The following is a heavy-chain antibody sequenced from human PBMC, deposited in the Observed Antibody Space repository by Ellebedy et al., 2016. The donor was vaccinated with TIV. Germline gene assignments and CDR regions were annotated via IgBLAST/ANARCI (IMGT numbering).Heavy chain of an antibody. D-gene: IGHD5-24*01. CDR3: ARHVEMEYFLSPVYGLDV. J-gene: IGHJ6*02. CDR1: GFTFSDYY. CDR2: IYYSGST. V-gene: IGHV4-38-2*01. Sequence: ESLKISCAASGFTFSDYYMTWIRQAPGKGLEWIGNIYYSGSTYHSPSLKSRVTISVDTSKNQFSLKLSSVTAADTAVYYCARHVEMEYFLSPVYGLDVWGQGTTVTVSS.